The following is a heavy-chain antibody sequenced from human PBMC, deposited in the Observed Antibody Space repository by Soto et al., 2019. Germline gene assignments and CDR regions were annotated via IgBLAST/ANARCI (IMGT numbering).Heavy chain of an antibody. V-gene: IGHV1-46*03. J-gene: IGHJ6*03. Sequence: ASVKVSCKASGYTFTSYYMHWVRQAPGQGLEWMGIINPSGGSTSYAQKFQGRVTMTRDTSTSTDYMELSSLRSEDTAVYYCVRGVEDFDYGVVLYYYYMDVWGKGTTVTVSS. CDR2: INPSGGST. CDR1: GYTFTSYY. D-gene: IGHD3-9*01. CDR3: VRGVEDFDYGVVLYYYYMDV.